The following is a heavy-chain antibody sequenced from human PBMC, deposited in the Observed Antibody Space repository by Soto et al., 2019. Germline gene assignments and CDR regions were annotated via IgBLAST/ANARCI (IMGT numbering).Heavy chain of an antibody. CDR1: GFTFSSYG. D-gene: IGHD3-3*01. Sequence: QVQLVESGGGVVQPGRSLRLSCAASGFTFSSYGMHWVRQAPGKGLEWVAVISYDGSNKYYADSVKGRFTISRDNSKNPLYLQMNSLRAEDTAVYYCAKDGVRDFWSGYYNSPGYYYYGMDVWGQGTTVTVSS. CDR2: ISYDGSNK. V-gene: IGHV3-30*18. CDR3: AKDGVRDFWSGYYNSPGYYYYGMDV. J-gene: IGHJ6*02.